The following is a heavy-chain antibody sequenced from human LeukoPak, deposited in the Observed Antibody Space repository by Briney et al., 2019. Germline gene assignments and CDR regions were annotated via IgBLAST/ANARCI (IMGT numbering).Heavy chain of an antibody. Sequence: ASVKVSCKASGYTFTSYGISWVRQAPGQGLEWMGWISAYNGNTNYAQKLQGRVTMTTDTSTSTAYMELRSLRSDDTAVYYCARAGTNDFWSGYYRYYYYGMDVWGQGTTVTVSS. CDR1: GYTFTSYG. V-gene: IGHV1-18*01. D-gene: IGHD3-3*01. J-gene: IGHJ6*02. CDR3: ARAGTNDFWSGYYRYYYYGMDV. CDR2: ISAYNGNT.